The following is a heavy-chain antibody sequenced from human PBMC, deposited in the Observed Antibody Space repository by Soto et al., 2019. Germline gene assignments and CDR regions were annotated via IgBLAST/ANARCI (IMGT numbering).Heavy chain of an antibody. J-gene: IGHJ4*02. CDR3: ARESSSTCHDY. V-gene: IGHV1-18*01. CDR2: ISAYNGNT. D-gene: IGHD6-13*01. CDR1: GYTFTSYG. Sequence: QVQLVQSGAEVKKPGASVKVSCKASGYTFTSYGISWVRQAPGQGLEWMGWISAYNGNTNYAQKLQGRVTMTTDTPPSTAYMGRRSLRPHDTAVYYCARESSSTCHDYWGQGTLVTVSS.